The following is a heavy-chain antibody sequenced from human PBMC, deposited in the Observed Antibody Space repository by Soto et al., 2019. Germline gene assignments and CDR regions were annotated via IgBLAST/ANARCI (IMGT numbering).Heavy chain of an antibody. CDR3: ARDGGRHSGGIDY. V-gene: IGHV1-69*01. CDR1: GGTFSSYS. J-gene: IGHJ4*02. D-gene: IGHD1-26*01. CDR2: IITIFGTA. Sequence: QVQLVQSGAEVKKPGSSVKVSCKASGGTFSSYSINWVRQAPGQGLEWMGEIITIFGTANYAQKFQGRVTITADESTSTAYMELSSLRSEVTAVYYCARDGGRHSGGIDYWGQGTLVTVSS.